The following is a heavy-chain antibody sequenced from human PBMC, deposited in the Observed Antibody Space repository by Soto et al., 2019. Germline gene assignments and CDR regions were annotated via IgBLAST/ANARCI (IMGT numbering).Heavy chain of an antibody. CDR2: IHHSGAT. CDR1: GGSMSSPNW. V-gene: IGHV4-4*02. CDR3: ATGSPYYYGSGGMWDS. Sequence: QVRLQESGPGLVKPSGTLSLTCLVSGGSMSSPNWWTWVRQAPVKGLEWIAEIHHSGATNYSPSLKSRAAISIDKSNNQFSPQLTAVTAADTAVYYCATGSPYYYGSGGMWDSWGRGALVTVSS. J-gene: IGHJ4*02. D-gene: IGHD3-10*01.